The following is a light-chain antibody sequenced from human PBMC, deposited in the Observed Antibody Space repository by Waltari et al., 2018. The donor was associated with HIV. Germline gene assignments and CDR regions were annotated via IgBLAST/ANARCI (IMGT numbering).Light chain of an antibody. CDR2: DDR. V-gene: IGLV3-21*02. CDR3: QVWDSNSAF. J-gene: IGLJ1*01. Sequence: SYDLTQPPSVSVAPGQTARITCGGNNIGSKSVHWYQLRPGQAPVLVVYDDRDRPSGIPVRFSGSNSGDTATLTVGWAEAGDEADYYCQVWDSNSAFFGSGTKVTVL. CDR1: NIGSKS.